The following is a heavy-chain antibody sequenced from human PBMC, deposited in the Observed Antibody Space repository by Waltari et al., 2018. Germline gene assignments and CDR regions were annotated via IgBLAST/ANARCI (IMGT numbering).Heavy chain of an antibody. CDR2: IIPILGIA. CDR3: ARGTAVAGSGLFDP. Sequence: QVQLVQSGAAVKKPGSSVQVSCKASGGTFSSYTISWVPQAPGQGLEWMGRIIPILGIANYAQKFQGRVTITADKSTSTAYMELSSLRSEDTAVYYCARGTAVAGSGLFDPWGQGTLVTVSS. J-gene: IGHJ5*02. CDR1: GGTFSSYT. D-gene: IGHD6-19*01. V-gene: IGHV1-69*02.